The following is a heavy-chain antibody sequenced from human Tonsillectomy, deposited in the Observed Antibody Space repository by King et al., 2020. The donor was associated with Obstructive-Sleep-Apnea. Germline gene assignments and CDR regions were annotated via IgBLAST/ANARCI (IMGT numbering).Heavy chain of an antibody. D-gene: IGHD3-10*01. CDR3: ARRGDTTGVFDL. CDR1: GYNFTSYW. CDR2: IDPSDSYT. J-gene: IGHJ3*01. Sequence: VQLVESGAEVKKPGESLRISCKGSGYNFTSYWISWVRQKPGKGLEWMGRIDPSDSYTDYSPSFQGHVTISADKSISTAYLQWSSLKASDTAIYYCARRGDTTGVFDLWGQGTMVTVSS. V-gene: IGHV5-10-1*01.